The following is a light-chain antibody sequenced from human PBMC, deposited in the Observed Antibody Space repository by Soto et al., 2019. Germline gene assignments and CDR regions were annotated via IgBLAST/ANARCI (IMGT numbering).Light chain of an antibody. J-gene: IGLJ1*01. V-gene: IGLV2-11*01. Sequence: HSALTQPRSVSGSPGQSVTISCTGTSSDVGGYNYVSWYQQHPGKAPKLMIYDVSKRPSGVPDRFSGSKSGYTASLTISGLQAEDEADYYCCSYAGSYTYVFGTGTKVTVL. CDR2: DVS. CDR3: CSYAGSYTYV. CDR1: SSDVGGYNY.